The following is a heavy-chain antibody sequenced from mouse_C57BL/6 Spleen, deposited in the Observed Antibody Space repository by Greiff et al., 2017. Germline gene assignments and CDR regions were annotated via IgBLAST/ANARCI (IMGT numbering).Heavy chain of an antibody. CDR3: AREGVITTVVARGWFAY. CDR1: GYAFSSYW. V-gene: IGHV1-80*01. Sequence: QVQLKESGAELVKPGASVKISCKASGYAFSSYWMNWVKQRPGKGLEWIGQIYPGDGDTNYNGKFKGKATLTADKSSSTAYMQLSSLTSADSAVYFCAREGVITTVVARGWFAYWGQGALVTFSA. J-gene: IGHJ3*01. D-gene: IGHD1-1*01. CDR2: IYPGDGDT.